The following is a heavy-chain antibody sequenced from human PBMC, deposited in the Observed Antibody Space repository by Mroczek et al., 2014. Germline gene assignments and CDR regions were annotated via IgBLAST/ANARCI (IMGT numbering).Heavy chain of an antibody. CDR1: GYTLTELS. CDR2: FDPEDGET. Sequence: SGAEVKKPGASVKVSCKVSGYTLTELSMHWVRQAPGKGLEWMGGFDPEDGETIYAQKFQGRVTMTEDTSTDTAYMELSSLRSEDTAVYYCATDMSSSWPSDAFDIWGQGTSGHPSLQ. J-gene: IGHJ3*02. V-gene: IGHV1-24*01. CDR3: ATDMSSSWPSDAFDI. D-gene: IGHD6-13*01.